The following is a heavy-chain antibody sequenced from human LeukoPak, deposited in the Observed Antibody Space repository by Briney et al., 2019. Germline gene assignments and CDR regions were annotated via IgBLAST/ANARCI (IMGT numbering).Heavy chain of an antibody. CDR2: INHSGST. CDR1: GGSFSGYY. J-gene: IGHJ5*02. D-gene: IGHD3-16*02. Sequence: PSETLSLTCAVYGGSFSGYYWSWIRQPPGKGLEWIGEINHSGSTNYNPSLKSRVTISVDTSKNQFSLKLSSVTAADTAVYYCARGRIMITFGGVIVYPNWFDPWGQGTLVTASS. CDR3: ARGRIMITFGGVIVYPNWFDP. V-gene: IGHV4-34*01.